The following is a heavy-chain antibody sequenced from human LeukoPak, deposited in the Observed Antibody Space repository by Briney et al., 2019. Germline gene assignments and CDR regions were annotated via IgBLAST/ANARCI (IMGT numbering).Heavy chain of an antibody. V-gene: IGHV3-48*01. J-gene: IGHJ4*02. CDR3: ARDLKLAYCGGDCYFSFIDY. CDR2: ISSTSSTK. CDR1: GFTLSSYS. D-gene: IGHD2-21*02. Sequence: GGSLRLSCSASGFTLSSYSMNWVRQAPGKGLEWVSYISSTSSTKYYADSAKGRCTISRDNAKNSLYLQMNSLRAEDTAVYYCARDLKLAYCGGDCYFSFIDYWGQGTLVTVSS.